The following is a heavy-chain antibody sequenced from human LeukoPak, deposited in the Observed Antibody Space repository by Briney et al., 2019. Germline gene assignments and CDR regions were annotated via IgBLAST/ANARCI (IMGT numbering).Heavy chain of an antibody. Sequence: GGSLRLSCAASGFTFSSYTMNWVRQAPGKGLEWVSYISRSSTTIYYADSVKGRFTVSRGNAKNSLDLQMNSLRDEDTAVYYCARDHVDGMDVWGQGTTVTVSS. CDR2: ISRSSTTI. CDR3: ARDHVDGMDV. J-gene: IGHJ6*02. CDR1: GFTFSSYT. V-gene: IGHV3-48*02.